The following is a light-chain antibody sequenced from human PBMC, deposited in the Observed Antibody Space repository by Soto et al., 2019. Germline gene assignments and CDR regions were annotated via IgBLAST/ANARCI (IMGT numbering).Light chain of an antibody. J-gene: IGLJ1*01. CDR3: QSYDSSLSGYV. CDR1: SSKIGAGYD. Sequence: QSALTQPPPVSGAPGQRVTISCTGGSSKIGAGYDVHWYQQLPGTAPKLLIYGNSNRPSGVPDRFSGSKSGTSASLAITGLQAEDEADYYCQSYDSSLSGYVFGTGTKVTVL. V-gene: IGLV1-40*01. CDR2: GNS.